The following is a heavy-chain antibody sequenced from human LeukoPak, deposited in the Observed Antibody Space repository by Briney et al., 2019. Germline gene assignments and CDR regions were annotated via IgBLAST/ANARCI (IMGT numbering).Heavy chain of an antibody. CDR3: ATDLGRKQFDH. V-gene: IGHV3-7*01. CDR1: GFRFSNNW. CDR2: IKPDGSGQ. D-gene: IGHD1-14*01. J-gene: IGHJ4*02. Sequence: HPGGSLRLSCAVSGFRFSNNWLSWVRQAPGRGLEWVANIKPDGSGQYYVDSVKGRFTISRDNAKNSLFLQMNSLRVDDTAVYYCATDLGRKQFDHWGQGTLVTVSS.